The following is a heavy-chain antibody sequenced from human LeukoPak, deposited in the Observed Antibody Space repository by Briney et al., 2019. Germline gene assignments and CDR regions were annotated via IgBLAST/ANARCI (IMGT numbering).Heavy chain of an antibody. CDR2: ISYDGSNK. Sequence: PGGSLRLSCTASEFSVGSNYMTWVRQAPGKGLEWVAVISYDGSNKYYADSVKGRFTIPRDNSKNTLYLQMNSLRAEDTAVYYCAKDFPYSSSSGPSLVDYWGQGTLVTVSS. V-gene: IGHV3-30*18. J-gene: IGHJ4*02. CDR3: AKDFPYSSSSGPSLVDY. D-gene: IGHD6-6*01. CDR1: EFSVGSNY.